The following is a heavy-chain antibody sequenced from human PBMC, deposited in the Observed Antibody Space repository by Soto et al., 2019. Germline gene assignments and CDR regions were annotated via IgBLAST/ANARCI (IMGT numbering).Heavy chain of an antibody. CDR2: IYSGGGT. CDR3: VRSFFCSGGSCYSISSH. V-gene: IGHV3-66*01. J-gene: IGHJ4*02. D-gene: IGHD2-15*01. CDR1: GFTVSSSD. Sequence: VQLVESGGGLVQPGGSLRLSCAASGFTVSSSDMSWVRQAPGKGLEWVSVIYSGGGTYYADSVKGRFTISRDNSKNTLYLQMNSRRDEDTAVYYCVRSFFCSGGSCYSISSHWGQGTLVTVSS.